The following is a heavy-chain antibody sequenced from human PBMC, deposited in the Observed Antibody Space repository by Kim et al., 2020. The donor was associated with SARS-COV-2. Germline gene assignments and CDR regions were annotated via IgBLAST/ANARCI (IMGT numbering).Heavy chain of an antibody. J-gene: IGHJ3*02. CDR3: ARTYGDHDAFDI. Sequence: YYTPSLKSRVTISVDTSKNQFSLKLSSVTAADTAVYYCARTYGDHDAFDIWGQGTMVTVSS. V-gene: IGHV4-31*02. D-gene: IGHD4-17*01.